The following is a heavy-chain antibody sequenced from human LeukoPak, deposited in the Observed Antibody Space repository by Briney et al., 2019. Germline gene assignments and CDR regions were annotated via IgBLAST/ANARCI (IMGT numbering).Heavy chain of an antibody. Sequence: GGSLRLSCAASGFTFSNFAMNWVSQAPGKGLEWVSAISGSGGSTYYADSVKGRFTISRDNSKNTLYLQMNSVRAEDTAVYYCAKDWPRMATTSGLDYWGQGTLVTVSS. V-gene: IGHV3-23*01. CDR1: GFTFSNFA. J-gene: IGHJ4*02. CDR2: ISGSGGST. CDR3: AKDWPRMATTSGLDY. D-gene: IGHD5-24*01.